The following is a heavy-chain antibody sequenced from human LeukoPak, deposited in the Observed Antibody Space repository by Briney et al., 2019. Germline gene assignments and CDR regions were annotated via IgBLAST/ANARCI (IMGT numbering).Heavy chain of an antibody. CDR1: GYTFTSYD. Sequence: ASVKVSCKASGYTFTSYDINWVRQATGQGLEWMGWMNPNSGNTGYAQKFQGRVTMTRDTSTSTVYMELSSLRSEDTAVYYCARDGYDFWSGYWLLYGMDVWGQGTTVTVSS. CDR3: ARDGYDFWSGYWLLYGMDV. V-gene: IGHV1-8*01. D-gene: IGHD3-3*01. CDR2: MNPNSGNT. J-gene: IGHJ6*02.